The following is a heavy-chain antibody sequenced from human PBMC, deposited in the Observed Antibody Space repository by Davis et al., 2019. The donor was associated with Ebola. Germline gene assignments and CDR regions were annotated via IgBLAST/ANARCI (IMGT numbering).Heavy chain of an antibody. V-gene: IGHV5-51*01. J-gene: IGHJ5*02. CDR3: ARLLTTVTTGWFDP. D-gene: IGHD4-17*01. CDR2: IYSGDFDT. Sequence: GESLKISCKGSGYSFTNYWIAWVRQMPVKGPEWMGIIYSGDFDTRYSPSFEGQVTISADKSISTAYLQWSSLKASDTAMYYCARLLTTVTTGWFDPWGQGTLVTVSS. CDR1: GYSFTNYW.